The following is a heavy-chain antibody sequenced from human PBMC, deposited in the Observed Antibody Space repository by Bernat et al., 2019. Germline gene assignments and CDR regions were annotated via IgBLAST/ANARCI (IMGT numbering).Heavy chain of an antibody. J-gene: IGHJ5*02. CDR2: IYWDDDK. Sequence: QITLKESGPTLVKPAQTLTLTCTFSGFSLSTSGVGVGWIRQPPGKALEWLAVIYWDDDKRYSPSLMSRLTITKDTSKNHVVLTMTNMDPVDTATYYCAHLPVVPTDYIWGSYRLPQPGRSWFDPWGQGTLVTVSS. CDR1: GFSLSTSGVG. D-gene: IGHD3-16*02. CDR3: AHLPVVPTDYIWGSYRLPQPGRSWFDP. V-gene: IGHV2-5*02.